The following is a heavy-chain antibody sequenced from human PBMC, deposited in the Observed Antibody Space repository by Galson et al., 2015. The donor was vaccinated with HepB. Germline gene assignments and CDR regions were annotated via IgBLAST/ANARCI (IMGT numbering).Heavy chain of an antibody. CDR3: TRLGDFSRYSSR. V-gene: IGHV3-73*01. J-gene: IGHJ4*02. CDR2: IRSKADNYAT. D-gene: IGHD6-13*01. Sequence: SLRLSCAASGFTFSGSAIHWVRQAPGKGPEWVGRIRSKADNYATAYVESLRGRFTISRDDSKNTAYLHMNSLKTEDTAVYYCTRLGDFSRYSSRWGQGTLVTVSS. CDR1: GFTFSGSA.